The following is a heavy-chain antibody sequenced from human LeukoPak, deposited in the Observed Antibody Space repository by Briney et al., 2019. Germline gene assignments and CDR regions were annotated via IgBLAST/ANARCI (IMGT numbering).Heavy chain of an antibody. D-gene: IGHD3-10*01. CDR2: MNPNRGNT. V-gene: IGHV1-8*01. CDR3: ARRIIAHNYYGYYYDYGMDV. Sequence: ASVKVSCQASGYTFTRYDINWVRPATGKGLEGMGWMNPNRGNTGYAQKFQRRITMTRNTSIDTAYMELSSPRSEDTAVYYCARRIIAHNYYGYYYDYGMDVWGQGTTVTVSS. J-gene: IGHJ6*02. CDR1: GYTFTRYD.